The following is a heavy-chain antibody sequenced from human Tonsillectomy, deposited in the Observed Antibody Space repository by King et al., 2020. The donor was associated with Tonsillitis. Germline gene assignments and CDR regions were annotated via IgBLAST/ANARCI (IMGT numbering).Heavy chain of an antibody. CDR3: AKGVLWFGDSEDY. J-gene: IGHJ4*02. V-gene: IGHV3-23*04. Sequence: VQLVESGGGLVQPGGSLRLSCAASGFTFSTSPMSWVRQAPGKGLEWVSAISGSGGTTYYANSVKDRFTISRDNSKNTLYLQMNSRRAEDTAVFYCAKGVLWFGDSEDYWGQGTLVSVSS. CDR1: GFTFSTSP. D-gene: IGHD3-10*01. CDR2: ISGSGGTT.